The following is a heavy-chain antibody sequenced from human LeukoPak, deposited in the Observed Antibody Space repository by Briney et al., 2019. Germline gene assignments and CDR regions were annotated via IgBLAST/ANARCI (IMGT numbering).Heavy chain of an antibody. D-gene: IGHD6-19*01. CDR2: IYHSGST. CDR1: GGSISSGGYY. Sequence: SETLSLTCTVSGGSISSGGYYWSWIRQHPGKGLEWIGYIYHSGSTYYNPSLKSRVTISVDTSKNQFSLKLSSVTAADTAVYYCARLEWLVTWYFDLWGRGTLVTVSS. J-gene: IGHJ2*01. V-gene: IGHV4-31*03. CDR3: ARLEWLVTWYFDL.